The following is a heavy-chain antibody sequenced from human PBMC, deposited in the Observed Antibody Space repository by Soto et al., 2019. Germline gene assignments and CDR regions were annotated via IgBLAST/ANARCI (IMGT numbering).Heavy chain of an antibody. Sequence: QVQLVQSGAEVKKPGASVKVSCKASGYTFTGYYMHWVRQAPGQGLEWMGWINPNSGGTNYAQKFQGWVTMTRDTSISTAYMELSRLRSDDKAVYYCATTGRSSGLYYYYGMDVWGQGTTVTVSS. CDR2: INPNSGGT. D-gene: IGHD3-22*01. V-gene: IGHV1-2*04. CDR1: GYTFTGYY. J-gene: IGHJ6*02. CDR3: ATTGRSSGLYYYYGMDV.